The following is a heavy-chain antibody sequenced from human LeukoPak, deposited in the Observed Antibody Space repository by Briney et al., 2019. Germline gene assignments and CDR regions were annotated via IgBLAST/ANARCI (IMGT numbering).Heavy chain of an antibody. CDR2: MSYDGSYE. V-gene: IGHV3-30*03. Sequence: GGSLRLSCAASGFPFGSYAMHWVRQAPGKGLEWVAVMSYDGSYEYYADSVKGRFTISRDNSKNTLYLQMNSLRAEDTAVYYCTRDPDAWGQGTLVTVSS. J-gene: IGHJ5*02. CDR1: GFPFGSYA. CDR3: TRDPDA.